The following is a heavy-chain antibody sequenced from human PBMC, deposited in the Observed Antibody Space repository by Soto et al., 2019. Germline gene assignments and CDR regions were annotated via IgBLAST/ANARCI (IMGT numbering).Heavy chain of an antibody. V-gene: IGHV5-51*01. D-gene: IGHD3-3*01. CDR1: GYSFTSYW. J-gene: IGHJ6*02. CDR2: IYPGDSDT. CDR3: ARGAAGGFLEWLPLDV. Sequence: GESLKISCKGSGYSFTSYWIGWVRQMPGKGLEWMGIIYPGDSDTRYSPSFQGQVTISADKSISTAYLQWSSLKASDTAMYYCARGAAGGFLEWLPLDVWGQGTTVTVSS.